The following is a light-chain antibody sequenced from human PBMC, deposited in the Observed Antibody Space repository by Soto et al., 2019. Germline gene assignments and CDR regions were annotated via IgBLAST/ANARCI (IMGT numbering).Light chain of an antibody. Sequence: QSVLTQPPSASGTPGQTVTISCSGGNSNIGSNYVYWYQQVPGRAPRLLIYRNTQRPSGVPDRFSGSKSGTSASLVIRGLRSEDEADYYCAGWEDSLTGVGFGGGTKQTVL. J-gene: IGLJ2*01. CDR3: AGWEDSLTGVG. CDR1: NSNIGSNY. CDR2: RNT. V-gene: IGLV1-47*01.